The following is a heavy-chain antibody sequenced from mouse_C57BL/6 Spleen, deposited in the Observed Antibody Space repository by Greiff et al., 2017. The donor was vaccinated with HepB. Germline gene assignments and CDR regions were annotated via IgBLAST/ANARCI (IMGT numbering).Heavy chain of an antibody. J-gene: IGHJ1*03. CDR2: IDPSDSET. Sequence: QVQLKQPGAELVRPGSSVKLSCKASGYTFTSYWMHWVKQRPIQGLEWIGNIDPSDSETHYNQKFKDKATLTVDKSSSTAYMQLSSLTSEDSAVYYCARRELYWYFDVWGTGTTVTVSS. CDR3: ARRELYWYFDV. CDR1: GYTFTSYW. V-gene: IGHV1-52*01.